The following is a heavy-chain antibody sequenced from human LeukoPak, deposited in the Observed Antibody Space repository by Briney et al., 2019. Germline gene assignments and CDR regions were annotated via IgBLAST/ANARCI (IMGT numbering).Heavy chain of an antibody. V-gene: IGHV3-48*02. CDR2: ISSSSSTI. Sequence: GGSLRLSCAASGFTFSSYSMNWVRQAPGKGLEWVSYISSSSSTIYYADSVKGRFTISRDNAKNSLYLQMSSLRDEDTAVYYCARGVGSGSYPIFGYWGQGTLVTVSS. D-gene: IGHD3-10*01. J-gene: IGHJ4*02. CDR3: ARGVGSGSYPIFGY. CDR1: GFTFSSYS.